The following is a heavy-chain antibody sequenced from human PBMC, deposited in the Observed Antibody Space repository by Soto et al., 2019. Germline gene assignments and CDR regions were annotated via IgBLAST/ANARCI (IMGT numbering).Heavy chain of an antibody. V-gene: IGHV3-30-3*01. D-gene: IGHD1-26*01. CDR1: GLTFSSYA. CDR3: ARDPSIVGATLDY. J-gene: IGHJ4*02. Sequence: GGSLRLSCAASGLTFSSYAMHWVRQAPGKGLEWVAVISYDGSNKYYADSVKGRFTISRDNSKNTLYLQMNSLRAEDTAVYYCARDPSIVGATLDYWGQGTLVTVSS. CDR2: ISYDGSNK.